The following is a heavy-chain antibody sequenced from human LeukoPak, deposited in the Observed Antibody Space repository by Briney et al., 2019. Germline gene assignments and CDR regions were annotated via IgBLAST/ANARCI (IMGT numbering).Heavy chain of an antibody. CDR2: IWYDGTND. V-gene: IGHV3-30*02. Sequence: PGGSLRLSCGTSGFAFSDSGMHWVRQAPGKGLEWVAFIWYDGTNDNYADSVKGRFTVSRDSSKNMLYLQMNSLRAEDTAVYYCAKDHNPDYWGQGTQVTVSS. J-gene: IGHJ4*02. CDR3: AKDHNPDY. CDR1: GFAFSDSG. D-gene: IGHD1-14*01.